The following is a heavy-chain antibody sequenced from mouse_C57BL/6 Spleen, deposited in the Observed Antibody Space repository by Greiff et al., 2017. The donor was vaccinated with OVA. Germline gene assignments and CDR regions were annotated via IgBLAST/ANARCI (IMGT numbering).Heavy chain of an antibody. CDR2: ISSGGSYT. D-gene: IGHD5-1-1*01. CDR1: GFTFSSYG. J-gene: IGHJ1*03. V-gene: IGHV5-6*01. CDR3: ARHSIPTTGYFDV. Sequence: DVHLVESGGDLVKPGGSLKLSCAASGFTFSSYGMSWVRQTPDKRLEWVATISSGGSYTYYPDSVKGRFTISRDNAKNTLYLQMSSLKSEDTAMYYCARHSIPTTGYFDVWGTGTTVTVSS.